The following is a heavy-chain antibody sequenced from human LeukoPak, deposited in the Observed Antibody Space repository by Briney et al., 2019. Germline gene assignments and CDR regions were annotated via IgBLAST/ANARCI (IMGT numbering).Heavy chain of an antibody. D-gene: IGHD3-22*01. CDR3: AKGNYDSSGYYYYLDY. V-gene: IGHV3-23*01. CDR1: GFTFSSYA. Sequence: PGGSLRLSCAASGFTFSSYAMSWVRQAPGKGLEWVSAISGSGGSTYYADSVKGRFTISRDNSKNTLYLQMNSLRAEDTAVYYCAKGNYDSSGYYYYLDYWGQGTLVTVSS. J-gene: IGHJ4*02. CDR2: ISGSGGST.